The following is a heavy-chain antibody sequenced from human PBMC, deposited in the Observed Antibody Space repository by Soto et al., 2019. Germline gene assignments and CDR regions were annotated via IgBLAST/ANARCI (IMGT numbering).Heavy chain of an antibody. V-gene: IGHV4-34*01. CDR3: ARGPLFWSGSYYVDY. J-gene: IGHJ4*01. CDR1: GGSFSGYY. Sequence: SESLSLTCAVYGGSFSGYYWSWIRQPPGKGLEWIGEINHSGSTNYNPSLKSRVTISVDTSKNQFSLKLSSVTAADTAVYYCARGPLFWSGSYYVDYWGQGTMVTTSS. D-gene: IGHD3-3*01. CDR2: INHSGST.